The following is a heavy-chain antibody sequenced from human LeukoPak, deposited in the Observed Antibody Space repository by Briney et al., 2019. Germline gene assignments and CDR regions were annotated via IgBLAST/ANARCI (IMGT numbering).Heavy chain of an antibody. CDR3: ARAHVVGADGGDY. J-gene: IGHJ4*02. V-gene: IGHV1-2*02. CDR1: GYTFTGYY. Sequence: ASVKVTCTASGYTFTGYYMHWVRQAPGQGLEWMGWINPNSGGTNYAQKFQGRVTMTRDTSISTAYMELSRLRSDDTAVYYCARAHVVGADGGDYWGQGTLVTVSS. CDR2: INPNSGGT. D-gene: IGHD1-26*01.